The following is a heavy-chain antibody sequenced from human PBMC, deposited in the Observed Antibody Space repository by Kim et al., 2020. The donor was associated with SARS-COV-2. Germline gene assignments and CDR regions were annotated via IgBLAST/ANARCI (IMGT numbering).Heavy chain of an antibody. J-gene: IGHJ4*02. Sequence: SETLSLTCTVSGGSISSSSHYWGWIRQSPGKGLEWIGSIYYSGSTFYNSSLTSRVTISVDTSKHQFSLKLSSVTAADTAVYYCARHGEYSCYDVIMGFDYWGQGTLVTVSS. D-gene: IGHD5-12*01. CDR1: GGSISSSSHY. V-gene: IGHV4-39*01. CDR3: ARHGEYSCYDVIMGFDY. CDR2: IYYSGST.